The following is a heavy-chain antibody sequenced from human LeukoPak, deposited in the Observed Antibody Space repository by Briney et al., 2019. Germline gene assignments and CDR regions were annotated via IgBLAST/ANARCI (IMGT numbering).Heavy chain of an antibody. D-gene: IGHD3-22*01. CDR2: ITNSGENT. Sequence: GGSLRLSCEASGFSFPYGMSWVRQAPGKGLELVSGITNSGENTYYADSVKGRFTISRDNAKNSLYLQMNSLRAEDTAVYYCAGGERYYDSSGYYLYWGQGTLVTVSS. V-gene: IGHV3-23*01. J-gene: IGHJ4*02. CDR1: GFSFPYG. CDR3: AGGERYYDSSGYYLY.